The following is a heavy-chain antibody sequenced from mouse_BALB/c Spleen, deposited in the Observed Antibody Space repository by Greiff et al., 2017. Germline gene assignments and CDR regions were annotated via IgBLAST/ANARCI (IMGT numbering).Heavy chain of an antibody. Sequence: EVMLVESGGGLVKPGGSLKLSCAASGFTFSSYTMSWVRQTPEKRLEWVATISSGGGNTYYPDSVKGRFTISRDNAKNNLYLQMSSLWSEDTVLYYCARYYDNYLDYWGQGTTLTVSS. V-gene: IGHV5-9*03. CDR1: GFTFSSYT. CDR3: ARYYDNYLDY. CDR2: ISSGGGNT. D-gene: IGHD2-3*01. J-gene: IGHJ2*01.